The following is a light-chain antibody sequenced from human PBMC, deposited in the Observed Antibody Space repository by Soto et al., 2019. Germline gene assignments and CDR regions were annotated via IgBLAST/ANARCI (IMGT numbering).Light chain of an antibody. J-gene: IGKJ1*01. CDR3: QQSYTTPPT. V-gene: IGKV1-39*01. CDR1: QNIYTY. Sequence: DIQFTQSPPSLSASVGDRVTITCRASQNIYTYLNWYRQKPGKAPKLLIYAATTLQSGVPARFSGSGSGTDFTLAISSLQPEDFATYFCQQSYTTPPTFGQGTKVDIK. CDR2: AAT.